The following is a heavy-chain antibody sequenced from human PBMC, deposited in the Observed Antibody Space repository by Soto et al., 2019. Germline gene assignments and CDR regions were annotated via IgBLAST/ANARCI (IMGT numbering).Heavy chain of an antibody. CDR1: RYTFTSYG. Sequence: ASVQVSCQPSRYTFTSYGISWVRQATGQGLEWMGWISAYNGNTNYAQKLQGRVTMTTDTSTSTAYMELRSLRSDDTAVYYCARGRLRELLGTWFDPWGQGTLVTVSS. CDR3: ARGRLRELLGTWFDP. CDR2: ISAYNGNT. D-gene: IGHD1-26*01. V-gene: IGHV1-18*01. J-gene: IGHJ5*02.